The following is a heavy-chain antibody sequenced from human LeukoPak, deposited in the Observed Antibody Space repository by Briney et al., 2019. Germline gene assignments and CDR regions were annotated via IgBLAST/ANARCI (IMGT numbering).Heavy chain of an antibody. D-gene: IGHD3-10*01. CDR1: GFTFHDYG. J-gene: IGHJ4*02. CDR3: ARERPYGSGSYPLYYFDY. CDR2: INWNGGST. V-gene: IGHV3-20*04. Sequence: GGSLTLSCAASGFTFHDYGMSWLRQAPGKGLEWVSGINWNGGSTGYADSVKGRFTISRDNAKNSLYLQMNSLRAEDTALYYCARERPYGSGSYPLYYFDYWGQGTLVTVSS.